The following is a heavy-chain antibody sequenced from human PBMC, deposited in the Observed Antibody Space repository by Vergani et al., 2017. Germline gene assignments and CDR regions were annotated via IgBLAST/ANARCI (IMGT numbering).Heavy chain of an antibody. CDR3: ATIAAYPGGY. J-gene: IGHJ4*02. CDR1: GFTFSSYG. V-gene: IGHV3-30*03. Sequence: QVQLVESGGGVVQPGRSLRLSCAASGFTFSSYGMHWVRQAPGKGLEWVAVISYDGSNKYYADSVKGRFTISRDNSKNTLYLQMNSLRAEDTAVYYCATIAAYPGGYWGQGTLVTVSS. D-gene: IGHD6-6*01. CDR2: ISYDGSNK.